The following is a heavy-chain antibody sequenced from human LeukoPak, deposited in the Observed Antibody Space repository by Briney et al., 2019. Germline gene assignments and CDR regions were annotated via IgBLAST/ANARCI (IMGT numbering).Heavy chain of an antibody. Sequence: SETLSLTCTVSGGSISSYYWSWIRQPPGKGLEWIGYIQYSGSTNYNPSLKSRVTISVDTSKNQFSLKLSSVTAADTAVFYCARVSWFPGTSYYYMDVWGKGTTVTVSS. CDR3: ARVSWFPGTSYYYMDV. J-gene: IGHJ6*03. CDR1: GGSISSYY. V-gene: IGHV4-59*01. D-gene: IGHD1-1*01. CDR2: IQYSGST.